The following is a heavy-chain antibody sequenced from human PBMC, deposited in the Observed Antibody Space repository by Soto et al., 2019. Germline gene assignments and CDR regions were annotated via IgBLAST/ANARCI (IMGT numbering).Heavy chain of an antibody. CDR3: AKEGNDYCSSTSCYLDY. J-gene: IGHJ4*02. CDR1: GFTFSSYG. D-gene: IGHD2-2*01. CDR2: ISYDGSNK. V-gene: IGHV3-30*18. Sequence: GGSLRLSCAASGFTFSSYGMHWVRQAPGKGLEWVAVISYDGSNKYYADSVKGRFTISRDNSKNTLYLQMNSLRAEDTAVYYCAKEGNDYCSSTSCYLDYWGQGTLVTVSS.